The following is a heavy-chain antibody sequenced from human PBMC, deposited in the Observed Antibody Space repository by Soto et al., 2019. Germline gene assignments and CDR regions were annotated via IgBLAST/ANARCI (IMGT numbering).Heavy chain of an antibody. CDR2: ISYDGSNK. CDR3: ARPRYDFWSGYYFAFDI. J-gene: IGHJ3*02. Sequence: GGSLRLSCAASGFTFSSYGMHWVRQAPGKGLEWVAVISYDGSNKYYADSVKGRFTISRDNSKNTLYLQMNSLRAEDTAVYYCARPRYDFWSGYYFAFDIWGQGTMVTVSS. V-gene: IGHV3-30*03. CDR1: GFTFSSYG. D-gene: IGHD3-3*01.